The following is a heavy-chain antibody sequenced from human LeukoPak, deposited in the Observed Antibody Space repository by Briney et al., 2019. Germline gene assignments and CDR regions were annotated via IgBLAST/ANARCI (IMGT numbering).Heavy chain of an antibody. D-gene: IGHD6-13*01. Sequence: PSETLSLTCTVSGGSISSGDYYWSWIRQPPGQGLEWIGYIYYSGSTYYNPSLKSRVTISVDTSKNQFSLKLSSVTAADTAVYYCARGPPYSSSLESQAHGYYGMDVWGQGTTVTVSS. CDR3: ARGPPYSSSLESQAHGYYGMDV. CDR1: GGSISSGDYY. J-gene: IGHJ6*02. CDR2: IYYSGST. V-gene: IGHV4-30-4*01.